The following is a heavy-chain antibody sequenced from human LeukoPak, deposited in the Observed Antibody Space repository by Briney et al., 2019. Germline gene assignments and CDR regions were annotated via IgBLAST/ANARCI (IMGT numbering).Heavy chain of an antibody. CDR2: VSFDGSNK. Sequence: GRSLRLSCAASGFTFSSYGMHWVRQAPGKGLEWVAVVSFDGSNKYYAESVKGRFTISRDNSKNTLYLQMNSLRAEDTAVYYCAKGRGSGSYPPDYWGQGTLVTVSS. D-gene: IGHD3-10*01. CDR1: GFTFSSYG. V-gene: IGHV3-30*18. J-gene: IGHJ4*02. CDR3: AKGRGSGSYPPDY.